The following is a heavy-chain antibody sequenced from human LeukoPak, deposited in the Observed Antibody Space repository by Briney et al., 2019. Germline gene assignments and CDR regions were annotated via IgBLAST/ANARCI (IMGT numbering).Heavy chain of an antibody. D-gene: IGHD5-12*01. CDR1: GFTFSDYA. J-gene: IGHJ4*02. V-gene: IGHV3-23*01. Sequence: GGSLRLSCAASGFTFSDYAMNWVRQAPGKGLEWVSTISGSGGNTYYAGSVKGRFTISRDNSKNTLYLQMNSLRAEDTAVYYCAKNLDGVATYFDYWGQGTLVTVSS. CDR3: AKNLDGVATYFDY. CDR2: ISGSGGNT.